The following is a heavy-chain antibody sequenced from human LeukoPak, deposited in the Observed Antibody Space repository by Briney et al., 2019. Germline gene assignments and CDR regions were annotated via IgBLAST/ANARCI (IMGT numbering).Heavy chain of an antibody. V-gene: IGHV1-24*01. D-gene: IGHD3-10*01. CDR3: ATTMVRGASFDC. CDR2: FDPEDGET. Sequence: GASVKVSCKVSGYTLTELSMHWVRQAPGKGLERMGGFDPEDGETIYAQKFQGRVTMTEDTSTDTAYMELSSLRSEDTAVYYCATTMVRGASFDCWGQGTLVTVSS. CDR1: GYTLTELS. J-gene: IGHJ4*02.